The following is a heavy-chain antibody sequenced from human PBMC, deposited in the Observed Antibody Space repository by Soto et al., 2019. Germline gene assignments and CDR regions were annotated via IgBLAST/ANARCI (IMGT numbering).Heavy chain of an antibody. Sequence: QVQLQESGPGLVKPSQTLSLTCTVSGGSISSGGYYWTWIRQHPGKGLEWIGYIHYSGITYFNPSLKSRVTMSVETSENQFSLRLSSVTAADTATYYCARLNRYFAFSGEGYYFAHWGQGTLVTVSS. CDR1: GGSISSGGYY. J-gene: IGHJ4*02. CDR3: ARLNRYFAFSGEGYYFAH. V-gene: IGHV4-31*03. D-gene: IGHD3-9*01. CDR2: IHYSGIT.